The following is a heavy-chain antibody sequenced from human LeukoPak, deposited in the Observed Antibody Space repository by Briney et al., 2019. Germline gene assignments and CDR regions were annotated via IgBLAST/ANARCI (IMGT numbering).Heavy chain of an antibody. D-gene: IGHD6-13*01. Sequence: ASVKVSCKASGYTFTSYGISWVRQAPGQGLEWMGWISAYNGNTNYAQKPQGRVTMTTDTSTSTAYMELRSLRSDDTAVYYCARDLIAAAKHGSGWFDPWGQGTLVTVSS. CDR3: ARDLIAAAKHGSGWFDP. J-gene: IGHJ5*02. CDR2: ISAYNGNT. CDR1: GYTFTSYG. V-gene: IGHV1-18*01.